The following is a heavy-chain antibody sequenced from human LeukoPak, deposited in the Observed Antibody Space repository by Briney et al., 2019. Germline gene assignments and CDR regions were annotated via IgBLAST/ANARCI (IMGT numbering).Heavy chain of an antibody. CDR1: GDSVSSNSVT. CDR3: ARRLTQYDCFDP. Sequence: SQTLSLTCAISGDSVSSNSVTWNWIRQSPSRGLEWLGRTYYSSTWYNDYAVSVRGRITANPDTSKNQFSLHLNSLPPEDTAVYYCARRLTQYDCFDPWGQGILVTVSS. J-gene: IGHJ5*02. D-gene: IGHD2-2*01. V-gene: IGHV6-1*01. CDR2: TYYSSTWYN.